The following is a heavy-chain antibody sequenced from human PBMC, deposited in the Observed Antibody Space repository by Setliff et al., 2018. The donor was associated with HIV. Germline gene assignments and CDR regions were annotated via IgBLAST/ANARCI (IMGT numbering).Heavy chain of an antibody. J-gene: IGHJ4*02. CDR2: INPNSGAT. V-gene: IGHV1-2*06. Sequence: GASVKVSCKTSGYTFTDYYLHWVRQAPGQGPEWMGRINPNSGATNYSQNFQGRVTMTRDTSISTAYMELSRLRPDDTALYYCAKVGDYSGFGEFAALGSWGQGTLVTVSS. CDR3: AKVGDYSGFGEFAALGS. CDR1: GYTFTDYY. D-gene: IGHD3-10*01.